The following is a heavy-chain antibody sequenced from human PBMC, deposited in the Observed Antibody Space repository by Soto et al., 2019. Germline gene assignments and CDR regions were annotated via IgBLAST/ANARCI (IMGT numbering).Heavy chain of an antibody. CDR3: AREEGRVLLWFGELSD. CDR2: IWYDGSNK. Sequence: QMQLVESGGGVVQPGRSLRLSCAASGFTFSSYGMHWVRQAPGKGLEWVAVIWYDGSNKYYADSVKGRFTISRDNSKNTLYLQMNSLRAEDTAVYYCAREEGRVLLWFGELSDWGQGTLVTVSS. CDR1: GFTFSSYG. D-gene: IGHD3-10*01. V-gene: IGHV3-33*01. J-gene: IGHJ4*02.